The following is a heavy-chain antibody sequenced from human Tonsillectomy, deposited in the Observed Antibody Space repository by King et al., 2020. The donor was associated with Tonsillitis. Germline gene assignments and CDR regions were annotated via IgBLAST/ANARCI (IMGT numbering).Heavy chain of an antibody. V-gene: IGHV3-21*01. D-gene: IGHD3-22*01. CDR3: AKDQGAGYFDTGRGAFDI. Sequence: EVQLVESGGGLVKPGGSLRLSCATSGFTFRNYDMNWVRQAPGGGLEWVSSINTGSTYIYYADSVKGRFTISRDNAKNSLFLQLNRLRAGDTAVYFCAKDQGAGYFDTGRGAFDIWGHGTMVTVSS. CDR2: INTGSTYI. CDR1: GFTFRNYD. J-gene: IGHJ3*02.